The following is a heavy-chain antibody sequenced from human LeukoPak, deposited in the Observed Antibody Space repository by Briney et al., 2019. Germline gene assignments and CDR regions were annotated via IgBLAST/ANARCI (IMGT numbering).Heavy chain of an antibody. CDR1: GFTFSSYG. J-gene: IGHJ4*02. Sequence: GGSLRLSCAASGFTFSSYGMHWVRQAPGKGLEWVAVIWYDGSNKHYADSVKGRFTISRDNSKNTLYLQMNSLRAEDTAVYYCARGVVQWLAYFDYWGQGTLVTVSS. V-gene: IGHV3-33*01. CDR3: ARGVVQWLAYFDY. CDR2: IWYDGSNK. D-gene: IGHD6-19*01.